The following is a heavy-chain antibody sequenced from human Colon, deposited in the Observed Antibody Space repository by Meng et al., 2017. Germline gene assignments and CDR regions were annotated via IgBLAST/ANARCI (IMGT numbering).Heavy chain of an antibody. CDR2: AST. D-gene: IGHD1-26*01. CDR1: GGSVSSAVYQ. J-gene: IGHJ4*02. Sequence: VHLQEPGPGLVRPSGSLYLICSVSGGSVSSAVYQWSWIRQPPGKGLEWVGYASTNYNPSLKSRVTISVDTSKNQFSLRLTSVTAADTAVYYCARDHMGSLDYWGQGILVTVSS. V-gene: IGHV4-61*08. CDR3: ARDHMGSLDY.